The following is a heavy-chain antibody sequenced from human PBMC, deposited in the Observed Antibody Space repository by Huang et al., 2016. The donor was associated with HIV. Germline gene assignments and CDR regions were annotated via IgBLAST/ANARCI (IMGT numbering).Heavy chain of an antibody. V-gene: IGHV4-39*01. Sequence: QVQLQESGPGLVKPSETLSLTCTVSGGSISSSTYYWGWIHQPPGKGLEWIGSIYYSGNTCYNPSLKSRVTISADTSKNQFSLRLSSVTAADTAIYYCARLLVYSVNWFDPWGQGTLVTVSS. J-gene: IGHJ5*02. D-gene: IGHD4-4*01. CDR2: IYYSGNT. CDR1: GGSISSSTYY. CDR3: ARLLVYSVNWFDP.